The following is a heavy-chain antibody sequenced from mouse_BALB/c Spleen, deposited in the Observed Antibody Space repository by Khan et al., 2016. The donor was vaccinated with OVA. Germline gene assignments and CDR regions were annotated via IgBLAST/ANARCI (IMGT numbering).Heavy chain of an antibody. CDR3: ARWFDGYSSLYAMDY. V-gene: IGHV2-6*02. CDR1: GFSLTNYG. D-gene: IGHD2-3*01. Sequence: QVQLQQPGPGLVAPSQSLSITCTVSGFSLTNYGVHWVRQPPGKGLEWLVVIWSDGSTNYNSDLKSRLSISKDNSKSQVFLKMNSLQTDDTAIYYCARWFDGYSSLYAMDYWGQGTSVTVSS. J-gene: IGHJ4*01. CDR2: IWSDGST.